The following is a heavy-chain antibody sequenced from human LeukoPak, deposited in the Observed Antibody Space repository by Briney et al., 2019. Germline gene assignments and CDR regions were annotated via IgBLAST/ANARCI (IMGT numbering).Heavy chain of an antibody. J-gene: IGHJ6*03. CDR2: ISGSGDGT. CDR1: GFTFDNYG. D-gene: IGHD2-8*02. V-gene: IGHV3-23*01. Sequence: GGSLRLSCAASGFTFDNYGMSWVRQAPGKGLEWVSSISGSGDGTYYADSARGRFTVSRDNSKNTLYLQMNSLRAEDTAVYSCTKEHGPMEYCTGGICYPTYYHYHYMDVWGKGTTVTVSS. CDR3: TKEHGPMEYCTGGICYPTYYHYHYMDV.